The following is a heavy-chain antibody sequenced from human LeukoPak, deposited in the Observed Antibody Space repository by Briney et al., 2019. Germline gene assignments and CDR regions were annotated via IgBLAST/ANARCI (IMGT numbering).Heavy chain of an antibody. CDR2: IWYNGNNK. Sequence: PGGSLRLSCAASGFTFSTYGMHWVRQAPGKGLEWVSNIWYNGNNKYYADSVKGRFTISRDNSKNTVFLQMNSLRAEDTAVYYCAREEGIDGTSGINSWGQGTLVTVSS. CDR1: GFTFSTYG. J-gene: IGHJ4*02. CDR3: AREEGIDGTSGINS. D-gene: IGHD4-23*01. V-gene: IGHV3-33*01.